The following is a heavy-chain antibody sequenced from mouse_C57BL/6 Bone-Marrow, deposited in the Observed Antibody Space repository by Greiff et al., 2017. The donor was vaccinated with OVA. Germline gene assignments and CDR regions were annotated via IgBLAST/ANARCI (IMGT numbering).Heavy chain of an antibody. CDR1: GYTFTDYY. Sequence: EVQGVESGPVLVKPGASVKMSCKASGYTFTDYYMNWVKQSHGKSLEWIGVINPYNGGTSYNQKFKGKATLTVDKSSSTAYMELNSLTSEDSAVYYCARKKTAGATLEDYWGQGTTLTVSS. CDR2: INPYNGGT. CDR3: ARKKTAGATLEDY. J-gene: IGHJ2*01. V-gene: IGHV1-19*01. D-gene: IGHD6-1*01.